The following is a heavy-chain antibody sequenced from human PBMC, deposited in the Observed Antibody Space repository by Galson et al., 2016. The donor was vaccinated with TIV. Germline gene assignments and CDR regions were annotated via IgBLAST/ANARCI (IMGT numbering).Heavy chain of an antibody. CDR2: IVAGSGNT. Sequence: SVKVSCKASGFIFTSSAVQWVRQARGQRLEWIGWIVAGSGNTNYAQNFQERVTITRDMSTSTVYMELSSLRPEDTAVYYCAAFPFYYDNSGTPFDYWGQGTLVTVSS. CDR3: AAFPFYYDNSGTPFDY. CDR1: GFIFTSSA. V-gene: IGHV1-58*01. D-gene: IGHD3-22*01. J-gene: IGHJ4*02.